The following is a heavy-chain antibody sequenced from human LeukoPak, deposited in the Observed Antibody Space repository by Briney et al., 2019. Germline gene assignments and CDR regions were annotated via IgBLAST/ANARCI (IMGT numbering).Heavy chain of an antibody. D-gene: IGHD2-2*01. CDR1: GGSISSYY. CDR2: IYTSGST. V-gene: IGHV4-4*07. CDR3: ARGGSDCSSTSCRYYYYYYMDV. Sequence: SETLSLTCTVSGGSISSYYWSWIRQPAGKGLEWIGRIYTSGSTNYNPSLKSRVTMSVDTSKNQFSLKLSSVTAADTAVYYCARGGSDCSSTSCRYYYYYYMDVWGKGTTVTVSS. J-gene: IGHJ6*03.